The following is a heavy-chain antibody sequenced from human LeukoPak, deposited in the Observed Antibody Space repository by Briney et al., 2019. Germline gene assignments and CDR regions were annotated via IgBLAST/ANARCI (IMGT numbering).Heavy chain of an antibody. D-gene: IGHD5-12*01. Sequence: GGSPRLSCAASGFTFSSYWMHWVRQAPGKGLVWVSRINSDGSSTSYADSVKGRFTISRDNAKNTLYLQMNSLGAEDTAVYYCARRGSGYDAAPTGMDVWGQGTTVTVSS. CDR2: INSDGSST. J-gene: IGHJ6*02. V-gene: IGHV3-74*01. CDR1: GFTFSSYW. CDR3: ARRGSGYDAAPTGMDV.